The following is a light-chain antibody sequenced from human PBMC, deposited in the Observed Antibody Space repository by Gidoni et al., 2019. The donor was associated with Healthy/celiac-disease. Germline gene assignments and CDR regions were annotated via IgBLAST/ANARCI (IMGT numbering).Light chain of an antibody. V-gene: IGKV2-28*01. J-gene: IGKJ1*01. CDR2: LGS. CDR1: QSLLHSNGYNY. Sequence: IVMTQSPLSLPVTPGEPASIACRSSQSLLHSNGYNYLDWYLQKPGQSPQLLIYLGSNRASGVPDRFSGSGSGTDFTQKISRVEAEDVGVYYCMQALQTKTFGQGTKVEIK. CDR3: MQALQTKT.